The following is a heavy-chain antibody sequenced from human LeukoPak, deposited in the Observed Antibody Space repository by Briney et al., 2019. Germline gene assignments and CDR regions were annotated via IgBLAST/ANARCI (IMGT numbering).Heavy chain of an antibody. D-gene: IGHD1-26*01. J-gene: IGHJ4*02. V-gene: IGHV3-23*01. Sequence: GGSLRLSCAAAGFIFSSYDMSWVRQAPGKGLEWVSAISGSGGSTYYADSVKGRFTISRDNSKNTLYLQMSSLRTEDTAVYYCAKDSYSGTYYDYWGQGTLVTVSS. CDR1: GFIFSSYD. CDR3: AKDSYSGTYYDY. CDR2: ISGSGGST.